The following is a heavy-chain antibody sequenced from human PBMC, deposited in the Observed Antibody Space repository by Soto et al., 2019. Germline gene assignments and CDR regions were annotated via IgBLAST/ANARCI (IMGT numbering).Heavy chain of an antibody. J-gene: IGHJ3*02. D-gene: IGHD1-1*01. CDR1: GYTFTSYD. CDR2: MNPNSGNT. CDR3: ARVSIRNDAFDI. V-gene: IGHV1-8*01. Sequence: RASVKVSCKASGYTFTSYDINWVRQATGQGLEWMGWMNPNSGNTGYAQKFQGRVTMTRNTSISTAYMELSSLRSEDTAVYYCARVSIRNDAFDIWGQGTMVTVSS.